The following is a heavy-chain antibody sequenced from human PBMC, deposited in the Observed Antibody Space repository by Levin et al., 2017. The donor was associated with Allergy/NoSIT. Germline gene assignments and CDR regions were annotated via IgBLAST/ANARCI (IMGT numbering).Heavy chain of an antibody. J-gene: IGHJ4*02. Sequence: QTGGSLRLSCAASGITVSSHYMSWVRQAPGRGLEWVSSIYSGGTTYYADSVKGRFTISRDNSENTLFLQMNTLRAEDTAVYYCTRSRDCSGGACYRGVFDYWGQGILVTVSS. CDR2: IYSGGTT. V-gene: IGHV3-66*01. D-gene: IGHD2-15*01. CDR1: GITVSSHY. CDR3: TRSRDCSGGACYRGVFDY.